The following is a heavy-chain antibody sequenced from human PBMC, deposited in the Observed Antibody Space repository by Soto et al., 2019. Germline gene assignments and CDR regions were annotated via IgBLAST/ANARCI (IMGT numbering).Heavy chain of an antibody. Sequence: SETLSLTCTVSGGSISSYYWSWIRQPAGKGLEWIGRIYPSGSTNYNPSLKTRVTMSVDTSKNQFSLKLSSVTAADTAVYYCARACSSNSCYDVFDHGGQGTLVTVSS. J-gene: IGHJ4*02. D-gene: IGHD2-2*01. CDR2: IYPSGST. V-gene: IGHV4-4*07. CDR3: ARACSSNSCYDVFDH. CDR1: GGSISSYY.